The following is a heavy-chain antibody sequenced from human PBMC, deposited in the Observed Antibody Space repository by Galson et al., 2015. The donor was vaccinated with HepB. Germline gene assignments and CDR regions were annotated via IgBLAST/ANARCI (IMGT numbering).Heavy chain of an antibody. J-gene: IGHJ6*02. D-gene: IGHD5-12*01. V-gene: IGHV1-69*06. Sequence: SVKVSCKASGGTFSSYAISWVRQAPGQGLEWMGGIIPIFGTANYAQKFQGRVTITADKSTSTAYMELSSLRSEDTAVYYCARDPVATAYTPLNYYYYYGMDVWGQGTTVTVSS. CDR1: GGTFSSYA. CDR3: ARDPVATAYTPLNYYYYYGMDV. CDR2: IIPIFGTA.